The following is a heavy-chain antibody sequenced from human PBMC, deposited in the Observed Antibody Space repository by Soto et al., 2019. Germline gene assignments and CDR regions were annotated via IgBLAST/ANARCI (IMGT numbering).Heavy chain of an antibody. Sequence: RRLSCAASGFTFNIYAMSWVRQVPGKGLEWVSTISGIGGTSYADFVRGRFTISRDNSKNTLYLQMNSLRVDDTAIYYCAKDAPGSGWLSDYWGQGTLVTVSS. J-gene: IGHJ4*02. CDR2: ISGIGGT. D-gene: IGHD3-22*01. CDR1: GFTFNIYA. V-gene: IGHV3-23*01. CDR3: AKDAPGSGWLSDY.